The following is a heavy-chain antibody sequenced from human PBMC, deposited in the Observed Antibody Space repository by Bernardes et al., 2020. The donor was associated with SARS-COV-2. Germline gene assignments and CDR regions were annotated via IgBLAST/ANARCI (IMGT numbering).Heavy chain of an antibody. CDR1: GGSISSNPYY. Sequence: SETLSLTCSVSGGSISSNPYYWSWIRQTPGKGLEWIGSVSYSGSTYYNPSLKSRVTISVDTSKNQFSLQLSSVTPEDTALYYCARSSGWYKFDSWGQGTLVTVSS. D-gene: IGHD6-19*01. CDR3: ARSSGWYKFDS. V-gene: IGHV4-39*01. CDR2: VSYSGST. J-gene: IGHJ4*02.